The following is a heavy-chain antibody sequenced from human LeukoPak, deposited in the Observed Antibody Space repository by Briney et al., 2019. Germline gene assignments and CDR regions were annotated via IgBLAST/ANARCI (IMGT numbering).Heavy chain of an antibody. Sequence: SGTLSLTCGVSGGSISNTNWWTWVRQPPGKGLEWIGEGNLQGSTYYNPSLKSRVTISVDKSENHISLKLTSVTAADTAVYYCAREGGPYRPLDYSGQGTLVTV. V-gene: IGHV4-4*02. CDR1: GGSISNTNW. CDR3: AREGGPYRPLDY. CDR2: GNLQGST. J-gene: IGHJ4*02.